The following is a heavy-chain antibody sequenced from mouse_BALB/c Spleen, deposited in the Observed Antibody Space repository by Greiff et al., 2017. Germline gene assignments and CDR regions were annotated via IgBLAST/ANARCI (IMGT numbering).Heavy chain of an antibody. Sequence: VQLKESGAELVRPGALVKLSCKASGFNIKDYYMHWVKQRPEQGLEWIGWIDPENGNTIYDPKFQGKATMTVDKSSSTAYMELARLTSEDSAIYYCARWGPGKERAMDYWGQGTSVTVSS. CDR1: GFNIKDYY. J-gene: IGHJ4*01. V-gene: IGHV14-1*02. CDR3: ARWGPGKERAMDY. CDR2: IDPENGNT.